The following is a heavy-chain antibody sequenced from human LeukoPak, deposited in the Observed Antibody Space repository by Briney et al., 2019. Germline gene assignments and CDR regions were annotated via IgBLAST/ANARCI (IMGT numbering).Heavy chain of an antibody. J-gene: IGHJ4*02. V-gene: IGHV4-59*01. D-gene: IGHD5-18*01. CDR3: ARGLLTGGYDN. CDR2: IYYTGST. Sequence: SETLFLTCTVPGGSISPYYWSWIRQPPGKGLEWIGYIYYTGSTDYNPSLKSPVTISVDTSKNQFSLELRSVTAADAAVYYCARGLLTGGYDNWGQGTLVTVSS. CDR1: GGSISPYY.